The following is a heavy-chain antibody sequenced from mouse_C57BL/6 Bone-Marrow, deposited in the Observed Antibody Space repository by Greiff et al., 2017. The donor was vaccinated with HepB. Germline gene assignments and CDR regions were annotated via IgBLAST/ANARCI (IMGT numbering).Heavy chain of an antibody. CDR2: IWGVGST. D-gene: IGHD1-1*02. CDR1: GFSLTSYG. V-gene: IGHV2-6*01. CDR3: ASDLDYCDGGGDEVIVDYFDY. J-gene: IGHJ2*01. Sequence: VMLVESGPGLVAPSQSLSITCTVSGFSLTSYGVDWVRQSPGKGLEWLGVIWGVGSTNYNSALKSRLSISKDNSKSQVVLKMNSLQTDDTAMYYGASDLDYCDGGGDEVIVDYFDYWGQGTTLTVSS.